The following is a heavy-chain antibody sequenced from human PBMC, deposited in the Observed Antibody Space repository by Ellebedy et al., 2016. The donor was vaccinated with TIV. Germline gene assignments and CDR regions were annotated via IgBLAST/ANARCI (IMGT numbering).Heavy chain of an antibody. CDR3: AGIADVRFDP. J-gene: IGHJ5*02. Sequence: PGGSLRLSCAASGFTFSSYAMSWVRQAPGKGLEWVSGISGSGGSTYYADSVKGRFTISRDNAKNSLYLQMNSLRAEDTAVYYCAGIADVRFDPWGQGTLVSVSS. CDR1: GFTFSSYA. CDR2: ISGSGGST. D-gene: IGHD3-10*02. V-gene: IGHV3-23*01.